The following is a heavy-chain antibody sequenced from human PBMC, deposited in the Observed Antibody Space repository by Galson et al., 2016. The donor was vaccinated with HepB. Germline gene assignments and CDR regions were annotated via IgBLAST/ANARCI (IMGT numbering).Heavy chain of an antibody. CDR1: GFTFSSYP. Sequence: SLRLSCAASGFTFSSYPMNWVRQAPGKGLEWVSSISSSSSYIYYADSVKGRFTISRDNAKNSLYPQMNSLRPDDTAFYYCTKGLPYGTTWVGAFDYWGQGVLVTVSS. CDR2: ISSSSSYI. J-gene: IGHJ4*02. V-gene: IGHV3-21*04. CDR3: TKGLPYGTTWVGAFDY. D-gene: IGHD3-10*01.